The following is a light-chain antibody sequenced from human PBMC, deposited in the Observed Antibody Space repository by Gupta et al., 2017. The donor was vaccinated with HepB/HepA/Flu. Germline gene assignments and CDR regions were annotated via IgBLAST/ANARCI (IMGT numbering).Light chain of an antibody. CDR1: QDINSY. CDR3: QQLNSYPIT. V-gene: IGKV1-9*01. Sequence: DIQLTQSPSFLSASVGDRVTITCRASQDINSYLIWYQQKPGKAPNLLIYTASTLQGGVPSRFSGSGSGTEFTLTISSLHPEDFATYYCQQLNSYPITFGQGTRLDIK. J-gene: IGKJ5*01. CDR2: TAS.